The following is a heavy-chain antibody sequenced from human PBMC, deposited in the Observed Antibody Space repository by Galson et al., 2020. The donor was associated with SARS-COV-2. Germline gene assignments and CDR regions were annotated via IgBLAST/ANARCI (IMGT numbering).Heavy chain of an antibody. Sequence: SVKVSCKASGFTFTSSAVQWVRQARGQRLEWIGWIVVGSGNTNYAQQFQERVTITRDMSTSTAYMELSSLSSEDTAVYYCAAPYCSGGSCHDAFDIWGQGTMVTVSS. V-gene: IGHV1-58*01. D-gene: IGHD2-15*01. J-gene: IGHJ3*02. CDR2: IVVGSGNT. CDR3: AAPYCSGGSCHDAFDI. CDR1: GFTFTSSA.